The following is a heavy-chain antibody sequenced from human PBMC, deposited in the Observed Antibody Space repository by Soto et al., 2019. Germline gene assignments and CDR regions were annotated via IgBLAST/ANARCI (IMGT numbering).Heavy chain of an antibody. Sequence: GGSLRLSCAASGFTFSSYGMHWVRQAPGKGLEWVAVIWYDGSNKYYTNSVKGRFTISRDNSKNTLYLQMNILRAEDTAVYFFARDLRDRIVARGSYGMDVWGQGTTVTVSS. CDR3: ARDLRDRIVARGSYGMDV. CDR1: GFTFSSYG. J-gene: IGHJ6*02. V-gene: IGHV3-30*19. D-gene: IGHD5-12*01. CDR2: IWYDGSNK.